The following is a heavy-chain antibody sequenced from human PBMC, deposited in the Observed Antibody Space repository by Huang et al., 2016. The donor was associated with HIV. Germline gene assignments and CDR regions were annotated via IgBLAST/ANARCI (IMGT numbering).Heavy chain of an antibody. V-gene: IGHV4-34*02. CDR2: FNYSGNT. CDR3: ARARLLLPFDY. J-gene: IGHJ4*02. Sequence: QVLLQQWGAGVLKPSETLSLTCGVSGGPFNGFLLSWIRPPPGNGLGWIGEFNYSGNTNYNPSLKSRVTMSVDTSKRQFSRILKSVTAADTAVYYCARARLLLPFDYWGQGALVAVSS. D-gene: IGHD2-15*01. CDR1: GGPFNGFL.